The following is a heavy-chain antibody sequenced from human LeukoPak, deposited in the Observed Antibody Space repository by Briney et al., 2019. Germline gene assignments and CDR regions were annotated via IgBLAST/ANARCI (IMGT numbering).Heavy chain of an antibody. J-gene: IGHJ4*01. Sequence: GGSLRLSCIASGFTFSDYWMNWARQAPGKGLEWVSIIYSGGSTYYADSVKGRFTISRDSSNNTLFLQMSNLRADDSGLYYCATDVRSSPLGFWGHGTLVTVSS. CDR3: ATDVRSSPLGF. D-gene: IGHD6-13*01. CDR2: IYSGGST. CDR1: GFTFSDYW. V-gene: IGHV3-66*01.